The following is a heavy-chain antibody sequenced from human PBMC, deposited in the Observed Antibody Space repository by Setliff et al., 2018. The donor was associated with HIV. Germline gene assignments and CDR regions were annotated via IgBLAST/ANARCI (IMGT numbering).Heavy chain of an antibody. CDR1: GFTFSTYG. D-gene: IGHD1-26*01. CDR3: AKDSGRYGGDYYDYAMDV. V-gene: IGHV3-30*18. Sequence: GGSLRLSCAASGFTFSTYGMHWVRQAPGKGLEWVAVILYHGSNKYYADSVKGRFTIASDNSKNTLYLQMNSLRAEDTAVYYCAKDSGRYGGDYYDYAMDVWGQGTTVTVSS. J-gene: IGHJ6*02. CDR2: ILYHGSNK.